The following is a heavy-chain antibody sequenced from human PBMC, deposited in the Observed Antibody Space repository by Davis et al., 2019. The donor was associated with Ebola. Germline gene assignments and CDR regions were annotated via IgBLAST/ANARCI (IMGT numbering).Heavy chain of an antibody. CDR1: GYTLSRYG. CDR2: IIGYNGNT. J-gene: IGHJ6*02. D-gene: IGHD5/OR15-5a*01. V-gene: IGHV1-18*04. Sequence: ASVKVSCKASGYTLSRYGVSWVRQAPGQGLEWMGWIIGYNGNTNYAQKFQGRVSMTTDTSTNTAYMELRSLRSDDTAVYYCATSTTNNVWYYYYGMDVWGQGTTVTVSS. CDR3: ATSTTNNVWYYYYGMDV.